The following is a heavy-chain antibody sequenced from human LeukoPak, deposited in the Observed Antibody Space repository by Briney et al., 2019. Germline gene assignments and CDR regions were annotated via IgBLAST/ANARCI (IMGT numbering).Heavy chain of an antibody. CDR2: ISYDGSNK. CDR1: GFTFSSYA. Sequence: GGSLRLSCAASGFTFSSYAMHWVCQAPGKGLGWVAVISYDGSNKYYADSVKGRFTISRDNSKNTLYLQMNSLRAEDTAVYYCARDSTVYYCYGMDVWGKGTTVTVSS. V-gene: IGHV3-30*04. CDR3: ARDSTVYYCYGMDV. J-gene: IGHJ6*04. D-gene: IGHD4-17*01.